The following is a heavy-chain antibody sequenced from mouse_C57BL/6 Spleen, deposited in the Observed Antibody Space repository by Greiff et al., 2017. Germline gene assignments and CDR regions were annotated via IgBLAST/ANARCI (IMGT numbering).Heavy chain of an antibody. D-gene: IGHD1-1*02. V-gene: IGHV1-53*01. Sequence: QVQLQQPGTELVKPGASVKLSCKASGYTLTSYWMHWVKQRPGQGLEWIGNINPSNGGTNYNEKFKSKATLTVDKSSSTAYMQLSSLTSEDSAVYYCARVVLSSGGWYFDYWGQGTTLTVSS. CDR2: INPSNGGT. CDR1: GYTLTSYW. J-gene: IGHJ2*01. CDR3: ARVVLSSGGWYFDY.